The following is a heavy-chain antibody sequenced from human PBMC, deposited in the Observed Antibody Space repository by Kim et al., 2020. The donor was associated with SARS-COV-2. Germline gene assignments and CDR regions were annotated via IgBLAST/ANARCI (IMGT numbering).Heavy chain of an antibody. CDR1: GYTFTSHY. D-gene: IGHD2-21*01. J-gene: IGHJ4*02. CDR3: GRDPPHSLQIDS. Sequence: ASVKVSCKSSGYTFTSHYIHWVRQVPGQGLEWMGLINPSDGTTRYAQKFQGRVTMTRDMSTSTVYMELSSLRSEDTAVFYCGRDPPHSLQIDSWGQGTLVTVSS. CDR2: INPSDGTT. V-gene: IGHV1-46*01.